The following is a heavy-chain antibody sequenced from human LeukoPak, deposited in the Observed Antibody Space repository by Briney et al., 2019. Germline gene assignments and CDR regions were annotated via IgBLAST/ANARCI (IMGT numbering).Heavy chain of an antibody. CDR1: GFIFSPYA. CDR3: VKDRWVDH. CDR2: ISSEGKTT. V-gene: IGHV3-64D*06. Sequence: GGSLRLSCSASGFIFSPYAMHWVRQAPGKGLEYVSSISSEGKTTYYADSVKGRFTISRENSKNTLYLQMSSLRPEDTAVYYCVKDRWVDHWGQGTLVTVSS. J-gene: IGHJ4*02. D-gene: IGHD6-13*01.